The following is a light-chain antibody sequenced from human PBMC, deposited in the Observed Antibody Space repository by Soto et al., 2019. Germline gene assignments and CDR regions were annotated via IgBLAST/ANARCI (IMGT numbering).Light chain of an antibody. Sequence: EIVLTQSPGTLSLSPGERATLSCRASQSVSANYLAWYQQKPGQAPRFLIYGASSRATGIPDRFSGSGSVTDFTLTISRLEPEDFSVYDCQQYGSSPPTFGQGTKVDIK. J-gene: IGKJ1*01. CDR2: GAS. V-gene: IGKV3-20*01. CDR3: QQYGSSPPT. CDR1: QSVSANY.